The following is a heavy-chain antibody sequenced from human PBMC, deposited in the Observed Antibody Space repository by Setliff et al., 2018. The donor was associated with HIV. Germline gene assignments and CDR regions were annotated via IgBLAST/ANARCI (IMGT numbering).Heavy chain of an antibody. D-gene: IGHD2-2*01. Sequence: GASVKVSCKASRGTFRNSAINWVRQAPGQGLEWMGWINPNNGDTNYAQKFQGRVTLTRDTSVTTVYMELTSLRSDDTAVYYCARKDGVGYCDSNSCYGIGPIDFWGQGSLVTVSS. CDR3: ARKDGVGYCDSNSCYGIGPIDF. V-gene: IGHV1-2*02. J-gene: IGHJ4*02. CDR1: RGTFRNSA. CDR2: INPNNGDT.